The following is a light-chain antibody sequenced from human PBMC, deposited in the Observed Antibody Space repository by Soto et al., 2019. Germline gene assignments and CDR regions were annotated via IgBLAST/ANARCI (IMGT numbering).Light chain of an antibody. CDR1: QSVSNN. J-gene: IGKJ4*01. Sequence: EIVMTQSPATLSVSPGERATLSCRASQSVSNNLAWYQQKPGQAPRLLIYHASTWATGIPARFSGSGSGTELTITISSVQSEDCAVYYCQQYTEWPLTFGGGTKVEIK. CDR3: QQYTEWPLT. CDR2: HAS. V-gene: IGKV3-15*01.